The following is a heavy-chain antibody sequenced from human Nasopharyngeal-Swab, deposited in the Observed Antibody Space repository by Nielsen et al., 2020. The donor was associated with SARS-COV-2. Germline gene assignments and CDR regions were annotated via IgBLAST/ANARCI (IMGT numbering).Heavy chain of an antibody. J-gene: IGHJ3*02. V-gene: IGHV3-53*01. Sequence: GGSLRLSCAASGFTVSSNYMSWVRQAPGKGLEWVSVFYSGGSTDYADSMKGRFTISRDNAKNSLYLQMNSLRAEDTAVYYCARARSGWYYGAFDIWGQGTMVTVSS. CDR2: FYSGGST. CDR1: GFTVSSNY. CDR3: ARARSGWYYGAFDI. D-gene: IGHD6-19*01.